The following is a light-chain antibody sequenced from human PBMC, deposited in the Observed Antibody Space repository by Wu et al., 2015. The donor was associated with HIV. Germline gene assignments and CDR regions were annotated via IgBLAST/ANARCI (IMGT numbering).Light chain of an antibody. J-gene: IGKJ4*01. CDR1: QNITKY. CDR3: QQRDDWPLT. V-gene: IGKV3-11*01. Sequence: EIVLTQSPGTLSISSGERATLSCRASQNITKYLAWYQQRLGQPPRLLIYDVFNRATGIPVRFSGSGSATDFHLTISSLESEDSAIYYCQQRDDWPLTFGGGTRVEIK. CDR2: DVF.